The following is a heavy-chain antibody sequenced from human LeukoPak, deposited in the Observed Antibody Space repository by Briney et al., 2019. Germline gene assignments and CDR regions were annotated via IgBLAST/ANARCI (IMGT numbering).Heavy chain of an antibody. CDR1: GGSISSYY. CDR2: IYYSGSI. D-gene: IGHD5-18*01. CDR3: ARDDTAMVGGFDY. J-gene: IGHJ4*02. Sequence: SETLSLTCTVSGGSISSYYWSWIRQPPGKGLEWIGYIYYSGSINYNPSLKSRVTISVDTSKNQFSLKLSSVTAADTAVYYCARDDTAMVGGFDYWGQGTLVTVSS. V-gene: IGHV4-59*01.